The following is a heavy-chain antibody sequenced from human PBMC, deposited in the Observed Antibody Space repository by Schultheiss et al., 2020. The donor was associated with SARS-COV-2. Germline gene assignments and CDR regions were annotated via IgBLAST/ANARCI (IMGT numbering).Heavy chain of an antibody. V-gene: IGHV3-74*01. CDR1: GFTFSGYW. J-gene: IGHJ6*02. CDR3: ARDRSSTDLRVRYVDWPRKYYYGMDV. Sequence: GGSLRLSCAASGFTFSGYWMHWVCQAPGKGLVWVSHINSNGRSTSYADSVKGRFTISRDNSKNTLYLQMNSLRAEDTAVYYCARDRSSTDLRVRYVDWPRKYYYGMDVWGQGTTVTVSS. CDR2: INSNGRST. D-gene: IGHD3-9*01.